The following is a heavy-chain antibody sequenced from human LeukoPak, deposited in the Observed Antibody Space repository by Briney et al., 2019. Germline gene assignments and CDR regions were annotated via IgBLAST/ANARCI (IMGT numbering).Heavy chain of an antibody. CDR3: AKGRYYDSSGYPPY. CDR1: GFTVSSNY. Sequence: GGSLRLSCAASGFTVSSNYMSWVRQAPGKGLEWVSVIYSGGSTYYADSVKGRFTISRDNSKNTLYLQMNSLRAEDTAVYYCAKGRYYDSSGYPPYWGQGTLVTVSS. CDR2: IYSGGST. J-gene: IGHJ4*02. V-gene: IGHV3-53*05. D-gene: IGHD3-22*01.